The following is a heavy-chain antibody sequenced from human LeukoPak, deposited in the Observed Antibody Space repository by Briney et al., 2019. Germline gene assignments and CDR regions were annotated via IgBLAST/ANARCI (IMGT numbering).Heavy chain of an antibody. CDR3: ARGPISAGYPYYYYYYMDV. Sequence: SETLSLTCAVYGGSFSGYYWSWICQPPGKGLEWIGEINHSGSTNYNPSLKSRVTISVDTSKNQFSLKLSSVTAADTAVYYCARGPISAGYPYYYYYYMDVWGKGTTVTVSS. CDR1: GGSFSGYY. J-gene: IGHJ6*03. V-gene: IGHV4-34*01. D-gene: IGHD5-18*01. CDR2: INHSGST.